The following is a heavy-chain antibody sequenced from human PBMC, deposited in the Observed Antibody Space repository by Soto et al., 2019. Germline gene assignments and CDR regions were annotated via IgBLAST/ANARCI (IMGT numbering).Heavy chain of an antibody. Sequence: QVQLQESGPGLVKPSQTLSLTCTVSGGSISSGGYYWSWIRQHPGKGLEWIGYIYYSGSTYYNPSLKSRVTTSGDTAKHQFSLKLCSVTAADTAVYYCARVARDGYILYYFDYWGQGTLVTVSS. CDR3: ARVARDGYILYYFDY. V-gene: IGHV4-31*03. CDR2: IYYSGST. CDR1: GGSISSGGYY. J-gene: IGHJ4*02. D-gene: IGHD5-12*01.